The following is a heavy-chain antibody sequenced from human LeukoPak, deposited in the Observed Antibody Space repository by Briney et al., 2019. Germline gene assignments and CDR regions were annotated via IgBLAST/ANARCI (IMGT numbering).Heavy chain of an antibody. CDR3: ARALGYCSSTSCYGWFDP. D-gene: IGHD2-2*01. CDR2: IYPGDSDT. V-gene: IGHV5-51*01. Sequence: GESLKISCKGSGYSFTSYWIGWVRQMPGKGLEWMGIIYPGDSDTRYSPSFQGQVTISADKSISTAYLQWSSLKASDTAMYYCARALGYCSSTSCYGWFDPWGQGTLVTVSS. J-gene: IGHJ5*02. CDR1: GYSFTSYW.